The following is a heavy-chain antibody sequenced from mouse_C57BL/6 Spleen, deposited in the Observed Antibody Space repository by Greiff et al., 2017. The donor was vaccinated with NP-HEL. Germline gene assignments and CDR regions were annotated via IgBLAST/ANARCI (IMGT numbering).Heavy chain of an antibody. CDR1: GYSITSGYY. CDR2: ISYDGSN. D-gene: IGHD2-4*01. Sequence: ESGPGLVKPSQSLSLTCSVTGYSITSGYYWNWIRQFPGNKLEWMGYISYDGSNNYNPSLKNRISITRDTSKNQFFLKLNSVTTEDTATYYCARDYYDYLYWYFDVWGTGTTVTVSS. V-gene: IGHV3-6*01. J-gene: IGHJ1*03. CDR3: ARDYYDYLYWYFDV.